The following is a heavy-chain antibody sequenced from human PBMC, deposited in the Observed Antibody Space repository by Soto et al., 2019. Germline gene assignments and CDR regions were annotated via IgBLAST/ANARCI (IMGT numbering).Heavy chain of an antibody. CDR1: GFTFSSYS. CDR2: ISSSSSYI. D-gene: IGHD3-9*01. J-gene: IGHJ6*02. Sequence: GGSLRLSCAASGFTFSSYSMNWVRQAPGKGLEWVSSISSSSSYIYYADSVKGRFTISRDNAKNSLYLQMNSLRAEDTAVYYCARAQTKGYFDWLLLSKTFYYYYGMDVWGQGTTVTVSS. CDR3: ARAQTKGYFDWLLLSKTFYYYYGMDV. V-gene: IGHV3-21*01.